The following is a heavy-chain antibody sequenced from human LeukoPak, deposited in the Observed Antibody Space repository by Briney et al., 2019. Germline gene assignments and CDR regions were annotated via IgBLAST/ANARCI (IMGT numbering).Heavy chain of an antibody. Sequence: ASVKVSCKASGYTFTGYYMHWVRQAPGQGLEWMGWINPNSGGTNYAQKFQGRVTMTEDTSTDTAYMELSSLRSEDTAVYYCATGVSGSGDWYFDLWGRGTLVTVSS. D-gene: IGHD5-12*01. CDR2: INPNSGGT. CDR1: GYTFTGYY. V-gene: IGHV1-2*02. J-gene: IGHJ2*01. CDR3: ATGVSGSGDWYFDL.